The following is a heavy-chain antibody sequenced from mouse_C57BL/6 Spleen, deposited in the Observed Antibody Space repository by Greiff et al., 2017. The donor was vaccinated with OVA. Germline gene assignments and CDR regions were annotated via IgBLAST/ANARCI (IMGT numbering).Heavy chain of an antibody. CDR1: GYSITSGYY. D-gene: IGHD2-13*01. Sequence: EVQLQESGPGLVKPSQSLSLTCSVTGYSITSGYYWNWIRQFPGNKLEWMGYISYDGSNNYNPSLKNRISITRDTSKNQFFLKLNSVTTEDTATYYCARDVTLDYWGQGTTLTVSS. CDR2: ISYDGSN. V-gene: IGHV3-6*01. CDR3: ARDVTLDY. J-gene: IGHJ2*01.